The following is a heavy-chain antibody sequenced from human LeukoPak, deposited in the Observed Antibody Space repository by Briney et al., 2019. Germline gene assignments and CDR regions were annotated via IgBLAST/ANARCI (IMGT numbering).Heavy chain of an antibody. V-gene: IGHV1-8*01. CDR1: GYTFTSYD. D-gene: IGHD4-17*01. J-gene: IGHJ6*03. Sequence: VASVKVSCKASGYTFTSYDINWVRQATGQGLEWMGWMNPNSGNTGYAQKFQGRVTMTRNTSISTAYMELSSLRSEDTAVYYCARGLTDGDYGYYYYMDVWGKGTTVTISS. CDR2: MNPNSGNT. CDR3: ARGLTDGDYGYYYYMDV.